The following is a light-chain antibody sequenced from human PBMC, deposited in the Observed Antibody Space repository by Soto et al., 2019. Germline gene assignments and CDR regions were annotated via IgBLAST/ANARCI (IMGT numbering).Light chain of an antibody. CDR2: DAS. V-gene: IGKV3-11*01. CDR1: QSVSSY. CDR3: QQRSNWPPIT. J-gene: IGKJ5*01. Sequence: EIVFTQSPATVSLSPGERATLSCRASQSVSSYLAWYQQKPGQAPRLLIYDASNRATGIPARFSGSGSGTDFTLTISSLEPEDFAVYYCQQRSNWPPITFGQGTRLEIK.